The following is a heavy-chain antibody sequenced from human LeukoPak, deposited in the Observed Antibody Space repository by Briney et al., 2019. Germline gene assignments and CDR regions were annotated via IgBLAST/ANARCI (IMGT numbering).Heavy chain of an antibody. Sequence: ASVKVSCKASGYIFTSYYIHWVRRAPGQGLEWMGIIDPRGGSTTNAQKFQGSVTMTRDTSTNTVYMELRSLRSEDTAVYYCARGGPVGNYDSSAYYLHWGQGTLVTVSS. D-gene: IGHD3-22*01. J-gene: IGHJ4*02. CDR3: ARGGPVGNYDSSAYYLH. CDR2: IDPRGGST. V-gene: IGHV1-46*01. CDR1: GYIFTSYY.